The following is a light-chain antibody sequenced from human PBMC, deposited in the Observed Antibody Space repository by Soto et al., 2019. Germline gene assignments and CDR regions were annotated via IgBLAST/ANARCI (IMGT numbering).Light chain of an antibody. CDR2: GAS. J-gene: IGKJ2*01. Sequence: EIVLTQSPGTLSLSPGQRATLSCRASQSLTSTYLAWYQQKPGQAPRLLIYGASNRAAGIPERFSGSGSGTDFTLTISRLEPEDFAVYYCQQYESSPPSYTFGQGTKLEIK. CDR1: QSLTSTY. CDR3: QQYESSPPSYT. V-gene: IGKV3-20*01.